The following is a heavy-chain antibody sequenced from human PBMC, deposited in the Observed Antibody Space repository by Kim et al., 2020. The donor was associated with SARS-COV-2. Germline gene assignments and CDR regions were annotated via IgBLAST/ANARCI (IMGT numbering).Heavy chain of an antibody. Sequence: ASVKVSCKASGYTFSSYSINWVRQAPGQGLEWMGWIIPNIGSTNYAQKFQGRVTMTTDTSTSTAYMELSSLRSDDTAVYYCARELRLLYTFYYFVYCCHG. J-gene: IGHJ4*01. CDR1: GYTFSSYS. D-gene: IGHD2-2*02. CDR2: IIPNIGST. V-gene: IGHV1-2*02. CDR3: ARELRLLYTFYYFVY.